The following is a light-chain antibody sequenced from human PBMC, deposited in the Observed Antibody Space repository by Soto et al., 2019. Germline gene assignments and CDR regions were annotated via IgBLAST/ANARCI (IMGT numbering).Light chain of an antibody. CDR2: GAS. CDR1: QSVSSN. Sequence: IVMTQSPGTLSLSPGERAALSGGASQSVSSNLAWYQQKPGQAPRLLIYGASTRATGIPARFSGSGSGTEFTLSISSLQSEDFAVYYCQQYHNWVTFGGGTKVDI. J-gene: IGKJ4*01. CDR3: QQYHNWVT. V-gene: IGKV3D-15*01.